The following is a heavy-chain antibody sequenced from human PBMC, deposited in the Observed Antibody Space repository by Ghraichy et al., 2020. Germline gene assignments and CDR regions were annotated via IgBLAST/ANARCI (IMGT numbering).Heavy chain of an antibody. CDR1: GFTFRNYA. J-gene: IGHJ4*02. Sequence: GESLNISCAASGFTFRNYAMSWVRQAPGKGLEWVSGISGSGDYTDYADSVKARFTISRDNSQNTLHLRMNSLRAEDTAVYYCAKEGAVIHWGLGTLLTVSS. CDR2: ISGSGDYT. D-gene: IGHD3-16*01. CDR3: AKEGAVIH. V-gene: IGHV3-23*01.